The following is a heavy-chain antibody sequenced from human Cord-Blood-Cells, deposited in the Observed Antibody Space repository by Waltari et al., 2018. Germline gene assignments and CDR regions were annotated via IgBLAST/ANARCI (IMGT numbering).Heavy chain of an antibody. V-gene: IGHV3-33*01. D-gene: IGHD3-16*01. J-gene: IGHJ4*02. CDR2: IWYDGSNK. CDR3: ARDGGSNYFDY. CDR1: GFTFSSYG. Sequence: QVQLVESGGGVVQPGRSLRRSCAASGFTFSSYGMHWVRQAPGKGLEWVAVIWYDGSNKYYADSVKGRFTISRDNSKNTLYLQMNSLRAEDTAVYYCARDGGSNYFDYWGQGTLVTVSS.